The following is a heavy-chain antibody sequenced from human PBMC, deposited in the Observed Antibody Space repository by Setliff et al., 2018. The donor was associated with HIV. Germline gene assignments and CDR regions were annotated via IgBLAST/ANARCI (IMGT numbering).Heavy chain of an antibody. D-gene: IGHD7-27*01. J-gene: IGHJ4*02. CDR3: VRLLGKD. Sequence: PSETLSLTCTVSGGSISSGSYYWSWIRQPPGRGLEWIGSVSHSGSSDYSPSLESRASISIDISKNQFSLNLTSVTATDTAFYYCVRLLGKDWGRGKMVTVSS. CDR1: GGSISSGSYY. V-gene: IGHV4-61*01. CDR2: VSHSGSS.